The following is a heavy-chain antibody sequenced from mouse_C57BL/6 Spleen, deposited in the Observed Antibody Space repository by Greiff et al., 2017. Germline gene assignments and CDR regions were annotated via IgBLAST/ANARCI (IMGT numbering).Heavy chain of an antibody. CDR1: GYTFTSYW. D-gene: IGHD2-3*01. J-gene: IGHJ2*01. CDR3: ARGADGYSLDY. CDR2: IDPSDSYT. Sequence: VQLQQPGAELVMPGASVKLSCKASGYTFTSYWMHWVKQRPGQGLEWIGEIDPSDSYTNYNQKLKGKSKLTVDKSSSTAYLQLSSLTSEDSAVYYCARGADGYSLDYWGQGNTLTVSS. V-gene: IGHV1-69*01.